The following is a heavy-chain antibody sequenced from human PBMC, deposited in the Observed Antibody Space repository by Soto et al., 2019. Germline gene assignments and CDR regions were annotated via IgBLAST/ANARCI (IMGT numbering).Heavy chain of an antibody. D-gene: IGHD2-8*01. CDR1: GYSFTSYW. Sequence: GESLKISCKGSGYSFTSYWIGWVRQMPGKGLEWMGIIYPGDSDTRYSPSFQGQVTISADKSISTAYLQWSSLKASDTAMYHCARDGYCTNGVCPDTALMLSLCYFDYWGQGTLVTVSS. CDR2: IYPGDSDT. CDR3: ARDGYCTNGVCPDTALMLSLCYFDY. V-gene: IGHV5-51*01. J-gene: IGHJ4*02.